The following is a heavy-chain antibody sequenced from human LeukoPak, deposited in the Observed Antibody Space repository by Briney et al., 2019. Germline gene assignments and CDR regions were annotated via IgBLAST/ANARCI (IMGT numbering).Heavy chain of an antibody. Sequence: PETLSPTRTLSGDSLNIHYRSWVRPTPEKGLEWIGYISYRGTTNYNPTLTSRVTISIDTSNNQFSLRLSSVTAADTAVYYCATNAGPAALDAIDIWGQGTIVTVSS. CDR1: GDSLNIHY. V-gene: IGHV4-59*08. CDR2: ISYRGTT. J-gene: IGHJ3*02. CDR3: ATNAGPAALDAIDI. D-gene: IGHD2-2*01.